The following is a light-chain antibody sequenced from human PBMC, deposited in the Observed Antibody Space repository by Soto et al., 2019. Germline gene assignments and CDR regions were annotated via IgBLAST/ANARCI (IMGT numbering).Light chain of an antibody. CDR2: DVS. J-gene: IGLJ1*01. Sequence: QSVLTQPRSVSGSPGQSVTISCTGTSSDVVGYNYVSWYQQHPGKAPKLMIYDVSKRPSGVPDRFSGSKSGNTASLTISGLQAEDDADYYCCSYAGNYTFLHVFGTGTKVTVL. CDR1: SSDVVGYNY. CDR3: CSYAGNYTFLHV. V-gene: IGLV2-11*01.